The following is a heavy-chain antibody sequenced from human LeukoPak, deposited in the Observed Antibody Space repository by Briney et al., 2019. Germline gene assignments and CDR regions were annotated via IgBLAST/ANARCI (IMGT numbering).Heavy chain of an antibody. D-gene: IGHD3-16*02. Sequence: GGSLRLSCAASGFTFSSYAMHWVRQAPGKGLEWVAVIWYDGSNKYYADSVKGRFTISRDNSKNTLYLQMNSLRAEDTAVYYCARDFGSYRYITYYFDYWGQGTLVTVSS. V-gene: IGHV3-33*08. CDR3: ARDFGSYRYITYYFDY. CDR2: IWYDGSNK. CDR1: GFTFSSYA. J-gene: IGHJ4*02.